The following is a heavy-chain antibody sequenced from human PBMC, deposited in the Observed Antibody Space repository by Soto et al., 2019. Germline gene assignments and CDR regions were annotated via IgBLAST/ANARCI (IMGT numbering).Heavy chain of an antibody. CDR3: ARNAITMVRGVADYYYMDV. CDR2: ISGSGGST. V-gene: IGHV3-23*01. D-gene: IGHD3-10*01. J-gene: IGHJ6*03. CDR1: GFTFSSYA. Sequence: GGSLRLSCAASGFTFSSYAMSWVRQAPGKGLEWVSAISGSGGSTYYADSVKGRFTISRDNSKNTLYLQMNSLRAEDTAVYYCARNAITMVRGVADYYYMDVWGKGTTVTVSS.